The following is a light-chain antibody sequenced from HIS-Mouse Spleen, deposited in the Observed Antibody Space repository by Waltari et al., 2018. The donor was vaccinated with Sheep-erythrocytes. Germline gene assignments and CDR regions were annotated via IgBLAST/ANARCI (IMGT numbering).Light chain of an antibody. CDR3: QVWYSSDHRV. CDR1: NLGSKS. V-gene: IGLV3-21*02. Sequence: SYVLTQPPSVSVAPGQTARIPCGGNNLGSKSVHWYQQKPQAPVLVVYDDSDRPSGIPERFSGSNSGNTATLTISRVEAGDEADYYCQVWYSSDHRVFGGGTKLTVL. J-gene: IGLJ2*01. CDR2: DDS.